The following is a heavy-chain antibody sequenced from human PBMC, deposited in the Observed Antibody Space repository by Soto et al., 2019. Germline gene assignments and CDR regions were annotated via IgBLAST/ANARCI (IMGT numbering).Heavy chain of an antibody. D-gene: IGHD4-17*01. CDR3: AGAMTIVTTVTTPYYFDY. Sequence: SETLSLTCAVYGGSFSGYYWSWIRQPPGKGLEWIGEINHSGSTNYNPSLKSRVTISVDTSKNQFALKLSSVTAADTAVYYCAGAMTIVTTVTTPYYFDYWGQGTLVTVSS. V-gene: IGHV4-34*01. CDR2: INHSGST. CDR1: GGSFSGYY. J-gene: IGHJ4*02.